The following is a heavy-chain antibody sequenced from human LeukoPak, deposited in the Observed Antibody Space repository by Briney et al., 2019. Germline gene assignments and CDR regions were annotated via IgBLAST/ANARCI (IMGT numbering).Heavy chain of an antibody. CDR3: AKVSDYSYYYYMDV. Sequence: PGGSLRLSCVASGFTFSDFSLNWVRQAPGKGLEWISYIGSAIYYADSVKGRFTISRDNFKNTLFLQVNSLRAEDTAVYYCAKVSDYSYYYYMDVWGKGTTVTVSS. CDR1: GFTFSDFS. CDR2: IGSAI. V-gene: IGHV3-48*01. J-gene: IGHJ6*03.